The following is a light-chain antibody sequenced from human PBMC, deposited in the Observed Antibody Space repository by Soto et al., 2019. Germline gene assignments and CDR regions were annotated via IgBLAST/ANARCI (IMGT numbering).Light chain of an antibody. CDR1: SSDFGSYNL. V-gene: IGLV2-23*01. J-gene: IGLJ1*01. CDR3: CAYAGSSTYV. CDR2: EDS. Sequence: SVLTQPASVSGSPGQSITISCTGTSSDFGSYNLVSWYQQHPGKAPKLMIYEDSKRPSGVSNRFSGSKSGNTAPLTISGLQAEDDADYYCCAYAGSSTYVFGTGTKATVL.